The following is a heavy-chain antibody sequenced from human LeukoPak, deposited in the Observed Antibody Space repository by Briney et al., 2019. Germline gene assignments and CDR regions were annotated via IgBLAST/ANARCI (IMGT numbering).Heavy chain of an antibody. CDR1: GGSISSSSYY. D-gene: IGHD3-10*01. Sequence: SETLSLTCTVSGGSISSSSYYWGWIRQPPGKGLEWIGSIYYSGSTYYNPSLKSRVTISVDTSKNQFSLKLSSVTAAGTAVYYCQLCYGSETVDYWGQGTLVTVSS. V-gene: IGHV4-39*01. J-gene: IGHJ4*02. CDR3: QLCYGSETVDY. CDR2: IYYSGST.